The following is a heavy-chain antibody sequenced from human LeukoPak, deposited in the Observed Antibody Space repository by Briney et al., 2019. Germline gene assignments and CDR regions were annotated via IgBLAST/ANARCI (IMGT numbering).Heavy chain of an antibody. CDR2: FDPEDGET. CDR1: GYTLTELS. V-gene: IGHV1-24*01. Sequence: ASVNVSCKVSGYTLTELSMHWVRQAPGKGLEGMGGFDPEDGETIYAQQFQGSANIAEDTSTDTAYMAMSSLRSEDTAVYYCATTRTQWFGELSLTPNGMDVWGQGTTVTVSS. J-gene: IGHJ6*02. D-gene: IGHD3-10*01. CDR3: ATTRTQWFGELSLTPNGMDV.